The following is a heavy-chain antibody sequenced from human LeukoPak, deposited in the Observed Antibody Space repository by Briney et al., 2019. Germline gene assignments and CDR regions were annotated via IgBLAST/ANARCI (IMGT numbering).Heavy chain of an antibody. D-gene: IGHD2-2*02. J-gene: IGHJ4*02. CDR2: TYYRSTWYY. CDR1: GDSVSSDTAA. Sequence: SQTLSLTCAISGDSVSSDTAAWNWIRQSPSKGLEWLGRTYYRSTWYYDYAPSTKSRIAINPDTSKNQFSLLLTSVTPDDTAVYYCARDQYTITWSLGLDSWGQGTLVTVSS. V-gene: IGHV6-1*01. CDR3: ARDQYTITWSLGLDS.